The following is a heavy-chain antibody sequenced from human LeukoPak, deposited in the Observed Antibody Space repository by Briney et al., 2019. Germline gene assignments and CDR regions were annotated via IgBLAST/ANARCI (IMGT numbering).Heavy chain of an antibody. J-gene: IGHJ4*02. CDR3: ARGPLFNYYGSGSYLPFDY. V-gene: IGHV3-30-3*01. CDR2: ISYDGSNK. D-gene: IGHD3-10*01. CDR1: GFTFSSYA. Sequence: PGRSLRLSCAASGFTFSSYAMHWVRQAPGKGLEWVTLISYDGSNKYYADSVKGRFTISRDNSKNTLYLQMNSLRAEDTAVYYCARGPLFNYYGSGSYLPFDYWGQGTLVTVSS.